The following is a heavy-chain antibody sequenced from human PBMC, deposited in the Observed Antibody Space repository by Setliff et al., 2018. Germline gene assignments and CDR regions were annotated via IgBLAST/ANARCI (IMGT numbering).Heavy chain of an antibody. CDR2: ISPYSGNT. Sequence: GASVKVSCKASGYTFTDYGVTWVRQAPGQGLEWVGWISPYSGNTYYAPKFQGRITMTTDTSTTTAYMELKSLRSDDTAIYYCSRLVRYCTRTSCQRLSGDDYWGQGARGTSPQ. CDR3: SRLVRYCTRTSCQRLSGDDY. CDR1: GYTFTDYG. D-gene: IGHD2-2*01. V-gene: IGHV1-18*01. J-gene: IGHJ4*02.